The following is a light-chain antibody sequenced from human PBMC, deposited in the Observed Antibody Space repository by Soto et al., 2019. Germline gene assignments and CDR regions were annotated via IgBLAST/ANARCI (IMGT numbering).Light chain of an antibody. V-gene: IGKV3-20*01. CDR2: GAS. Sequence: EIVLTQSPGTLSLSTGDRAAISCRASQSVSSYLAWYQQKPGKAPRLLIYGASSLATGIPDRFSGSGSGTDFTLTISRLEPEDFAVYYCQKYSRASLTFGQGTKVEIK. CDR3: QKYSRASLT. J-gene: IGKJ1*01. CDR1: QSVSSY.